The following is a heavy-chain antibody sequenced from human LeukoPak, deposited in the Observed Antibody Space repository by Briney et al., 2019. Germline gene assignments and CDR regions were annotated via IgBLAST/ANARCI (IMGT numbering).Heavy chain of an antibody. D-gene: IGHD3-9*01. CDR1: GYTFTSYY. Sequence: ASVKVSCKASGYTFTSYYMHWVRQAPGQGLEWMGIINPSGGSTSYAQKFQGRVTMTRDMSTSTVYMELSSLRSEDTAVYYCARDTGYNDILTWFDPWGQGTLVTVSS. V-gene: IGHV1-46*01. CDR3: ARDTGYNDILTWFDP. J-gene: IGHJ5*02. CDR2: INPSGGST.